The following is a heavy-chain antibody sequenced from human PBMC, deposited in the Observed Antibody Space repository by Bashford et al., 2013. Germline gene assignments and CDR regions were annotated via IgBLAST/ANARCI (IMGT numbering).Heavy chain of an antibody. J-gene: IGHJ6*03. CDR2: MNPNSGNT. Sequence: ASVKVSCKASGYTFTSYDINWVRQATGQGLEWMGWMNPNSGNTGYAQKFQGRVTMTRNTSISTAYMELSSLRSEDTAVYYCARGIYFDWYMYYYYYYMDVWGKGTTVTVS. V-gene: IGHV1-8*01. CDR3: ARGIYFDWYMYYYYYYMDV. CDR1: GYTFTSYD. D-gene: IGHD3-9*01.